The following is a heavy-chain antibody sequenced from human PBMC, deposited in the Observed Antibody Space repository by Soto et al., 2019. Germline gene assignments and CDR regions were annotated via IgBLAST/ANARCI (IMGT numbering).Heavy chain of an antibody. D-gene: IGHD1-7*01. CDR2: IYYSGST. Sequence: SETLSLTCTVSGGSISSGGYYWSWIRQHPGKGLEWIGYIYYSGSTYYNPSLKSRVTISVDTSKNQFSLKLSSVTAADTAVYYCARDRTGTTGGSGYYYFDYWGQGTLVTVSS. V-gene: IGHV4-31*03. CDR1: GGSISSGGYY. CDR3: ARDRTGTTGGSGYYYFDY. J-gene: IGHJ4*02.